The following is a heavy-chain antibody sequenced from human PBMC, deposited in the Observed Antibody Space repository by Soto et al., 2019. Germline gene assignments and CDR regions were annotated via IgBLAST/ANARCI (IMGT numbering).Heavy chain of an antibody. CDR3: ARGGGPRYYYYGMDV. V-gene: IGHV4-59*01. CDR1: GGSISSYY. Sequence: PSETLSLTCTVSGGSISSYYWSWIRQPPGKGLEWIGYIYYSGSTNYNPSLKSRVTISVDTSKNQFSLKLSSVTAADTAVYYCARGGGPRYYYYGMDVWGQGTTGTVSS. CDR2: IYYSGST. D-gene: IGHD1-26*01. J-gene: IGHJ6*02.